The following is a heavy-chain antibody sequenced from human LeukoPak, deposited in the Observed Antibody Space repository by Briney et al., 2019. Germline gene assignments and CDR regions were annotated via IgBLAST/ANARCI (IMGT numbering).Heavy chain of an antibody. CDR2: IYTSGST. V-gene: IGHV4-4*07. J-gene: IGHJ4*02. D-gene: IGHD4-17*01. CDR3: AGRDYGDPSFDY. CDR1: GGSTSSYS. Sequence: SETLSLTSTVSGGSTSSYSWSCIRQPPRKGLEWIGRIYTSGSTNYNPSLKSRVTISVDKSKNQFSLKLSSVTAADTAVYYCAGRDYGDPSFDYWGQGTLVTVSS.